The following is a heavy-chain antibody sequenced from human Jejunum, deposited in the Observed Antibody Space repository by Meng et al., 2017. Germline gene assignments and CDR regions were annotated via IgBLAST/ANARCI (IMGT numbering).Heavy chain of an antibody. CDR1: GGSVSRAGYP. D-gene: IGHD1-26*01. CDR3: ARDHMGSLDY. V-gene: IGHV4-61*08. J-gene: IGHJ4*02. CDR2: AST. Sequence: QVPLQESGPGLVTPSETLSLLCTVSGGSVSRAGYPWGWIRQPPGKGLEWIGYASTNYNPSLKSRVTISLDTSRNQFSLNLSSVTAADTAVYYCARDHMGSLDYWGQGILVTVSS.